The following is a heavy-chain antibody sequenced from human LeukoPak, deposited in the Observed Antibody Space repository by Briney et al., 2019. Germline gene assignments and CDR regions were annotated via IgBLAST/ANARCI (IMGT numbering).Heavy chain of an antibody. D-gene: IGHD4-23*01. CDR3: APSGGGGNSGFPFDY. J-gene: IGHJ4*02. CDR1: GYAFTGYY. CDR2: INPNSGGT. Sequence: ASVKVSCKASGYAFTGYYMHWVRQAPGQGLEWMGWINPNSGGTNYAQKFQGRVTMTRDTSISTAYMELSRLRSDDTAVYYCAPSGGGGNSGFPFDYWGQGTLVTVSS. V-gene: IGHV1-2*02.